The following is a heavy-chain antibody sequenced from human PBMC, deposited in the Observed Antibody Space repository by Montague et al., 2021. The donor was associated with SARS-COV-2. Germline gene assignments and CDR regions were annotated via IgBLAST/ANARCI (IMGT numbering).Heavy chain of an antibody. CDR1: GASVSSRDYY. J-gene: IGHJ6*02. V-gene: IGHV4-39*07. Sequence: SETLSLTCSVSGASVSSRDYYWAWIRQPPGKGLEWIGSIYYSGSTYYNPSLKSRVTISVDTSKNQFSLKLSSVTAADTAVYYCARVGRQQLVRLSGMDVWGQGTTATVSS. D-gene: IGHD6-13*01. CDR3: ARVGRQQLVRLSGMDV. CDR2: IYYSGST.